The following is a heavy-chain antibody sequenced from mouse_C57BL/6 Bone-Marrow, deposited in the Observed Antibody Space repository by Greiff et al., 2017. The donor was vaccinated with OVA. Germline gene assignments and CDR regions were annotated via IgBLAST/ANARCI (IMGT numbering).Heavy chain of an antibody. J-gene: IGHJ4*01. CDR1: GYTFTSYG. V-gene: IGHV1-81*01. Sequence: QVQLQQSGAELARPGASVKLSCKASGYTFTSYGISWVKQRPGQGLEWIGEIYPRSGNTYYNEKFKGTATLTADKSSSTAYMELRSLTSEDSAVYFCARWDYYGSSYDYYAMDYWGQGTSVTVSS. CDR2: IYPRSGNT. CDR3: ARWDYYGSSYDYYAMDY. D-gene: IGHD1-1*01.